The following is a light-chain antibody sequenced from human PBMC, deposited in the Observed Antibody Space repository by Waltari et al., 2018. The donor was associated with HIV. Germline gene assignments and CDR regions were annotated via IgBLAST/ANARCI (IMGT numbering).Light chain of an antibody. Sequence: DVVMTQSPLSLPVTLGQPASISCRSSQSLLYSDGNTYLNWFQQRPGQSPRRLIYKVSNRDSGVPVRFSGSGSGTEFTLKISRVEAEDVGVYYCMQGTHWPPVTFGQGTKLEIK. CDR3: MQGTHWPPVT. CDR2: KVS. CDR1: QSLLYSDGNTY. J-gene: IGKJ2*01. V-gene: IGKV2-30*01.